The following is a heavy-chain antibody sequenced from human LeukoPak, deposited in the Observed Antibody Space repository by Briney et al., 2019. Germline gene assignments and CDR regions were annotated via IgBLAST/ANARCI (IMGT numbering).Heavy chain of an antibody. V-gene: IGHV1-69*05. CDR2: IIPIFGTA. CDR1: GGTFSSYA. J-gene: IGHJ4*02. D-gene: IGHD3-3*01. CDR3: ARRRLFGVVVDY. Sequence: GSSVKVSCKASGGTFSSYAISWVRQAPGQGLEWMGGIIPIFGTANYAQKFQGRVTITTDESTSTAYMELSSLRSEDTAVYYCARRRLFGVVVDYWGQGTLVTVSS.